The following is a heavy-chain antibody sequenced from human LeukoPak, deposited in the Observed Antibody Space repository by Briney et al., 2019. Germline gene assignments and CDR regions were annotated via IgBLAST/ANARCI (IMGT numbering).Heavy chain of an antibody. Sequence: GGSLRLSCAASGFTFSTYGMHWVRQAPGKGLEWVAVISYDGSNKYYADSVKGRFTISRDNSKNTLYLQMNSLRAEDTAEYYCARGNGSSGYLFDYWGQGTLVTVSS. CDR1: GFTFSTYG. J-gene: IGHJ4*02. D-gene: IGHD3-22*01. CDR3: ARGNGSSGYLFDY. V-gene: IGHV3-30*03. CDR2: ISYDGSNK.